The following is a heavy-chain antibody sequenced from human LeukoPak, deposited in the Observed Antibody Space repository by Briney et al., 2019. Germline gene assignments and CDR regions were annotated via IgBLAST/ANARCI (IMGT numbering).Heavy chain of an antibody. Sequence: SETLSLTCSVSGGSISGSYWNWIRQPPGKGLEWIGYVSYSGSTNYNPSLKSRVTISVDTSKNQFSLKLSSVTAADTAVYYCARARMDGSGPDYWGQGTLVTVSS. D-gene: IGHD3-10*01. CDR1: GGSISGSY. V-gene: IGHV4-59*01. J-gene: IGHJ4*02. CDR2: VSYSGST. CDR3: ARARMDGSGPDY.